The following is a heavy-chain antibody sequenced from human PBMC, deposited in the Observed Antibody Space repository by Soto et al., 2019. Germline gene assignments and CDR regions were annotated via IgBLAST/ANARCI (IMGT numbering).Heavy chain of an antibody. Sequence: EVQLLESGGGLVQPGGSLRLSCAASGFTFSSYWMSWVRQAPGKGLEWVANIKQDGSEKYYVDSVKGRFTISRDNAKNSLYLQMNSLRAEDTAVYYCARAGGNSNNGMDVWGQGTTVTVSS. D-gene: IGHD2-21*02. J-gene: IGHJ6*02. CDR2: IKQDGSEK. CDR3: ARAGGNSNNGMDV. CDR1: GFTFSSYW. V-gene: IGHV3-7*03.